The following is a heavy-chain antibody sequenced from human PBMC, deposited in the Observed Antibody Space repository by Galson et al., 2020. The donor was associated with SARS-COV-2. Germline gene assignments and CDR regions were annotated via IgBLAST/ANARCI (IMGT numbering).Heavy chain of an antibody. CDR3: ARELGYGELYYYYGMDV. CDR1: GYTFTSYG. V-gene: IGHV1-18*01. Sequence: ASVKVSCKASGYTFTSYGISWVRQAPGQGLEWMGWISAYNGNTNYAQKLQGRVTMTTDTSTSTAYMELRSLRSDDTAVYYCARELGYGELYYYYGMDVWCQGATVTVSS. CDR2: ISAYNGNT. D-gene: IGHD4-17*01. J-gene: IGHJ6*02.